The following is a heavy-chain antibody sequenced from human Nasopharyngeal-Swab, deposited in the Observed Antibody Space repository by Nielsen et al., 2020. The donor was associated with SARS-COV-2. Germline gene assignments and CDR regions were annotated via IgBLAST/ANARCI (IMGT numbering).Heavy chain of an antibody. CDR2: ISTGGTK. J-gene: IGHJ6*03. V-gene: IGHV3-53*01. CDR3: ARDRGFDGYYYMDV. D-gene: IGHD3-10*01. CDR1: GFTVTYNY. Sequence: GESLKISCAASGFTVTYNYMSWVRQAPGKGLEWVSLISTGGTKSYADSVKGRFTISRDISKNTLYLQMNSLRAEDTAVYYCARDRGFDGYYYMDVWGKGTTVTVSS.